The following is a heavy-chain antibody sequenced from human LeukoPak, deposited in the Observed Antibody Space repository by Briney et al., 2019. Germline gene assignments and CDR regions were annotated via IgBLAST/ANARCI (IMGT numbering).Heavy chain of an antibody. D-gene: IGHD1-26*01. CDR3: ARGRRVGATIIDY. CDR1: GGSSSGYY. J-gene: IGHJ4*02. Sequence: SETLSLTCAVYGGSSSGYYWSWIRQPPGKGLEWIGEINHSGSTNYNPSLKSRVTISVDTSKNQFSLKLSSVTAADTAVYYCARGRRVGATIIDYWGQGTLVTVSS. V-gene: IGHV4-34*01. CDR2: INHSGST.